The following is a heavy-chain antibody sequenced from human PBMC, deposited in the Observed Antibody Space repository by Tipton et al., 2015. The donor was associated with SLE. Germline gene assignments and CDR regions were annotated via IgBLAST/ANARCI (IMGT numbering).Heavy chain of an antibody. J-gene: IGHJ4*02. V-gene: IGHV4-4*08. D-gene: IGHD1/OR15-1a*01. CDR1: GGSINDYY. Sequence: TLSLTCSVSGGSINDYYWSWFRQTPSEGLEWIGYVHTSGTTIYNPSLKNRVSISVDTFENQVSLRLNSVTAADTAVYYCSRGKTRVEYWGQERLVTVSS. CDR3: SRGKTRVEY. CDR2: VHTSGTT.